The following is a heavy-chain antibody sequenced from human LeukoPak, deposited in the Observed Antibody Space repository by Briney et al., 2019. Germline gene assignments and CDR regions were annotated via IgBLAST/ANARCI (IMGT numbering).Heavy chain of an antibody. CDR1: GGSFSGYY. CDR3: ARSPEAAGVRFDY. J-gene: IGHJ4*02. V-gene: IGHV4-34*01. Sequence: PSETLSLTCAVYGGSFSGYYWSWIRQPPGKGLEWIGEINHSGSTNYNPSLKSRVTISVDTSKNQFSLKLSSVTAADTAVHYCARSPEAAGVRFDYWGQGTLVTVSS. CDR2: INHSGST. D-gene: IGHD6-13*01.